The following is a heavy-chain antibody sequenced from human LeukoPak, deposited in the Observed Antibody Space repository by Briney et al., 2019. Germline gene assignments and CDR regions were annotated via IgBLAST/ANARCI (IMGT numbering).Heavy chain of an antibody. CDR1: GYTFTDYY. CDR3: ARDGSLAGRHRSDY. D-gene: IGHD6-19*01. J-gene: IGHJ4*02. V-gene: IGHV1-2*06. Sequence: ASVKVSCKASGYTFTDYYIHWVRQAPGQGLEWMGRINPDSGGTNYAQNFQGRVTMTRDTSITTAYMELNRVRSDDTAVYYCARDGSLAGRHRSDYWGQGTLVTVSS. CDR2: INPDSGGT.